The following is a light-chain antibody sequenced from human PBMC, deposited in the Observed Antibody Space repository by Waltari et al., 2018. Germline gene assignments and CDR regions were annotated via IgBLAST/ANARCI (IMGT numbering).Light chain of an antibody. Sequence: IVLTQTPGTLSLSPGERATLSCRASQTIGRYLVWYQQKPGQAPRLLIYEASRRATGIPDRFSGSGAVTDFSLSISRLEPEDFAVYYCQNHERLPATFGQGTKVEIK. CDR1: QTIGRY. J-gene: IGKJ1*01. V-gene: IGKV3-20*01. CDR2: EAS. CDR3: QNHERLPAT.